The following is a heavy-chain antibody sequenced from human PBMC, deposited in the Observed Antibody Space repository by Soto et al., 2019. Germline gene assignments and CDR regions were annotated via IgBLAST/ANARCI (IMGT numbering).Heavy chain of an antibody. CDR1: GFTFGDYA. D-gene: IGHD6-13*01. CDR3: ARGFRAAAGTQYYYYYYMDV. V-gene: IGHV3-7*01. J-gene: IGHJ6*03. Sequence: SLRLSCTASGFTFGDYAMSWFRQAPGKGLECVANIKQDGSEKYYVDSVKGRFTISRDNAKNSLYLQMNSLRAEDTAVYYCARGFRAAAGTQYYYYYYMDVWGKGTTVTVSS. CDR2: IKQDGSEK.